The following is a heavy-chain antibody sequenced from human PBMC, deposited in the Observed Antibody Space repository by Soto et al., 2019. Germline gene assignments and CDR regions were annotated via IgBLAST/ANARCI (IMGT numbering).Heavy chain of an antibody. CDR1: GFTFSSYS. Sequence: GGSLRLSCAASGFTFSSYSMNWVRQAPGKGLEWVSYISSSSSTIYYADSVKGRFTISRDNAKNSLYLQMNSLRAEDTAVYYCALLIPPFYYYYMDVWGKGTTVTVSS. V-gene: IGHV3-48*01. J-gene: IGHJ6*03. CDR3: ALLIPPFYYYYMDV. CDR2: ISSSSSTI. D-gene: IGHD3-16*01.